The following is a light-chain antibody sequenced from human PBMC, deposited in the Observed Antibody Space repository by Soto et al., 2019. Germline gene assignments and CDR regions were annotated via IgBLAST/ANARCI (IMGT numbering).Light chain of an antibody. CDR1: QSFSSTY. V-gene: IGKV3-20*01. Sequence: EIVLTQSPGTLSLSPGERATLSCRASQSFSSTYLAWYQQQPGQAPRLLIYGASSRAAGIPDRFSGSASGTDFTLTISRLEPEDFVVYYCQQYGSSPYTFGQGTKLEIK. CDR2: GAS. J-gene: IGKJ2*01. CDR3: QQYGSSPYT.